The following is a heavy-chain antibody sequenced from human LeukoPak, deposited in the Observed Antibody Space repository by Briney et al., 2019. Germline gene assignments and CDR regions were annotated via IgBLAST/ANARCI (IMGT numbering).Heavy chain of an antibody. CDR3: ARAGGSGGSDY. D-gene: IGHD3-10*01. CDR2: IYTSGST. CDR1: GGSISSGSYY. Sequence: SQTLSLTCTVSGGSISSGSYYWSWIRQPAGKGLEWIGRIYTSGSTNYNPSLKSRVTISVDTSKNQFSLKLSSVTAADTAVYYCARAGGSGGSDYWGQGTLVTVSS. J-gene: IGHJ4*02. V-gene: IGHV4-61*02.